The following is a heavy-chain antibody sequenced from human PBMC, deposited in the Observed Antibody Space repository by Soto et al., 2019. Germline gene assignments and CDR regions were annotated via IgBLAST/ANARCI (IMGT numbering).Heavy chain of an antibody. V-gene: IGHV3-21*06. CDR3: TRGRGGNIAISWFDP. CDR1: GFNFSNYD. Sequence: PGGSLRLSCVASGFNFSNYDMSWVRQAPGKGLQWVSSISRSSIYIYYTDSLKGRVAISRDNAKNSLYLQMNSLRAEDTAVYYCTRGRGGNIAISWFDPWGHGTLVTVSS. CDR2: ISRSSIYI. J-gene: IGHJ5*02. D-gene: IGHD6-13*01.